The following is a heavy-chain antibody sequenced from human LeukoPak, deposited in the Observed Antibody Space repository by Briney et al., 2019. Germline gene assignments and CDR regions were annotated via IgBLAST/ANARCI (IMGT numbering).Heavy chain of an antibody. D-gene: IGHD4-23*01. J-gene: IGHJ4*02. CDR3: ARVSPGGNSDY. CDR1: SGSMSSYY. CDR2: IYSSGST. V-gene: IGHV4-4*07. Sequence: SETLSLTCTVSSGSMSSYYWSWIRQPAGKGLEWIGRIYSSGSTNYNPSLKSRVTMSVDMSRNQFSLKLSSVTAADTAVYYCARVSPGGNSDYLGQGSLVTVSS.